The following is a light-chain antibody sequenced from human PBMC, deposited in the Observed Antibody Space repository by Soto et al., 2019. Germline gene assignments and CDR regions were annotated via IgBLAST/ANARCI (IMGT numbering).Light chain of an antibody. Sequence: QSVLTQPASVSGSPGQSITISCTGTNSDVGSHNFVSWYQQYPGKAPKLLIYEASKRPSGLSNRFSGSKSGNTASLTISGLQAEDEADYYCCSLTNGATWVFGGGTQLTVL. CDR3: CSLTNGATWV. CDR1: NSDVGSHNF. J-gene: IGLJ3*02. CDR2: EAS. V-gene: IGLV2-23*01.